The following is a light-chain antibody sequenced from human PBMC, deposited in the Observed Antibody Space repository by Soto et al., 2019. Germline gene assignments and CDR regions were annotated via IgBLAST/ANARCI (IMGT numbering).Light chain of an antibody. CDR3: SSYTTAGVI. CDR1: SNDIGNYDY. CDR2: DVS. J-gene: IGLJ2*01. Sequence: QSALTQPASVSGSPGQSITISCTGTSNDIGNYDYVSWFQQHPGKAPKLMIYDVSHRPSGVSDRFSGSKSGNTASLTISGLQADDESDYYCSSYTTAGVIFGGGTKLTVL. V-gene: IGLV2-14*03.